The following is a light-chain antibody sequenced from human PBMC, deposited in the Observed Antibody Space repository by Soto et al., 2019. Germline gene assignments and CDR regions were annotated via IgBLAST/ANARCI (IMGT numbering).Light chain of an antibody. CDR3: SSYSRSNDYVV. J-gene: IGLJ2*01. V-gene: IGLV2-8*01. CDR1: SSDVGGYNY. CDR2: EVT. Sequence: QSALTQPPSASGSPGQSVSISCTGTSSDVGGYNYVSWYQQHPGRAPKLVIFEVTKRPSGVPGRFSGSKSGNTASLTVSGLQDDDEADYFCSSYSRSNDYVVFGGGTKVTVL.